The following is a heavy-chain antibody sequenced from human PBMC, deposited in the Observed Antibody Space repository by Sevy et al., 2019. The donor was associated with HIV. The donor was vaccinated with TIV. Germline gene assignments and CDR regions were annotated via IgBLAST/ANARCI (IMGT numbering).Heavy chain of an antibody. Sequence: GGSLRLSCAASGFSFSTYWMHWVRQAPGKGLEWMANIKQEESEIYYVASVKGRFTISRDNAKNSVYLEMNSLRPEDTASYYCAKYNSGCFDYWGQGTLVTVSS. CDR1: GFSFSTYW. D-gene: IGHD3-22*01. CDR2: IKQEESEI. CDR3: AKYNSGCFDY. J-gene: IGHJ4*02. V-gene: IGHV3-7*01.